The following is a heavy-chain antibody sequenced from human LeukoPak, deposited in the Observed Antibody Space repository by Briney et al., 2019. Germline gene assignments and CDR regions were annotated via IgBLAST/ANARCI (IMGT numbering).Heavy chain of an antibody. Sequence: GESLKISCKGSGYSFTSYWIGWVRQMPGKGLEWMGIIYPGDSDTRYSPSFQGQVTISADKSISTAYLQWSSLKASDTAMYYCARHGVQKTYYDFWSGPLNWFDPWGQGTLVTVSS. CDR2: IYPGDSDT. CDR3: ARHGVQKTYYDFWSGPLNWFDP. J-gene: IGHJ5*02. CDR1: GYSFTSYW. V-gene: IGHV5-51*01. D-gene: IGHD3-3*01.